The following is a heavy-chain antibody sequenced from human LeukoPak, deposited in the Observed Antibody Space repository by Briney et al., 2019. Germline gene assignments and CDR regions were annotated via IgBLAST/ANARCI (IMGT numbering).Heavy chain of an antibody. V-gene: IGHV3-23*01. J-gene: IGHJ5*02. Sequence: GGSLRLSCAASEVTFSDYAMNWVRQAPGKGLEWVSGISGSGGNTYYADSVKGRFTISRDNSKNTLYLQMNSLRAEDTALYYCAKGTGINHYHWIDPWGQGTQVTVS. CDR3: AKGTGINHYHWIDP. CDR1: EVTFSDYA. D-gene: IGHD3/OR15-3a*01. CDR2: ISGSGGNT.